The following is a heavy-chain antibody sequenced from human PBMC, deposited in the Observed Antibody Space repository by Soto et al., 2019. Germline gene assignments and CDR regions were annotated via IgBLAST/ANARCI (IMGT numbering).Heavy chain of an antibody. J-gene: IGHJ4*02. D-gene: IGHD1-26*01. CDR3: ASSTGIVGATTAFDY. V-gene: IGHV4-39*01. Sequence: PETLSLTCTVSGGSISSSSYYWGWIRQPPGKGLEWIGSIYYSGSTYYNPSLKSRVTISVDTSKNQFSLKLSSVTAADTAVYYCASSTGIVGATTAFDYWGQGTLVTVSS. CDR2: IYYSGST. CDR1: GGSISSSSYY.